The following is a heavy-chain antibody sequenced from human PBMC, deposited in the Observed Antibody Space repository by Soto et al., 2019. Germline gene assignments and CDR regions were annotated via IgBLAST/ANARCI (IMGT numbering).Heavy chain of an antibody. CDR1: GGSISSYY. D-gene: IGHD3-16*02. CDR3: ARSRKRLGELSSCVDY. J-gene: IGHJ4*02. Sequence: PSETLSLTCTVSGGSISSYYWSWIRQTPGMGLEWIGYIYYTGSTNYNPSLKSRVSFSVDTSKNQFSLKLRSVTAADTAVYYCARSRKRLGELSSCVDYWGQGTLVTVSS. CDR2: IYYTGST. V-gene: IGHV4-59*01.